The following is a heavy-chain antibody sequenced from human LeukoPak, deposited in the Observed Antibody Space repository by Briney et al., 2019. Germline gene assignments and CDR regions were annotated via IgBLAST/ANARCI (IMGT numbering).Heavy chain of an antibody. Sequence: PGGSLRLSCAASGFTFSSYWMHWVRQAPGKGLVWVSHINSDGSSTSYADSVKGRFTISRDNAKNTLYLQMNSLRAEDTAAYYCARDPAYYDSSGLTDYWGQGTLVTVSS. CDR2: INSDGSST. D-gene: IGHD3-22*01. CDR3: ARDPAYYDSSGLTDY. CDR1: GFTFSSYW. J-gene: IGHJ4*02. V-gene: IGHV3-74*01.